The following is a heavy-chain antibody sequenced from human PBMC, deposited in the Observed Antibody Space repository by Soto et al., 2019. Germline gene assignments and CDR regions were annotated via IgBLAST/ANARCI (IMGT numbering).Heavy chain of an antibody. D-gene: IGHD6-6*01. V-gene: IGHV3-33*01. CDR3: AREWEYSSSSGLDY. CDR1: GFTFSSYG. CDR2: IWYDGSNK. Sequence: GGSLRLSCAASGFTFSSYGMHWVRQAPGKGLEWVAVIWYDGSNKYYADSVKGRFTISRDNSKNTLYLQMNSLRAEDTAVYYCAREWEYSSSSGLDYWGQGTLVTVSS. J-gene: IGHJ4*02.